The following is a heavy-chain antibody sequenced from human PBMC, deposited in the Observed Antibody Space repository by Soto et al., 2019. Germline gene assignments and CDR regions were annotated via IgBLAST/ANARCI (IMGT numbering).Heavy chain of an antibody. J-gene: IGHJ4*02. Sequence: ASVKVSCQASGFTFNTHGVTWVRQAPGQGLEWMGWISAYNGNTNYAQKVKGRVTMTTDTSTSTVYMELRSLRSDDTAVYYCATTGYMISSPTGYWGQGTLVTVSS. D-gene: IGHD1-1*01. CDR2: ISAYNGNT. CDR1: GFTFNTHG. CDR3: ATTGYMISSPTGY. V-gene: IGHV1-18*01.